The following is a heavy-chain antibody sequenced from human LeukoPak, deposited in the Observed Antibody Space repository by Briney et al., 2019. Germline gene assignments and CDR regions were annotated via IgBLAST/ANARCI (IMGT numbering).Heavy chain of an antibody. CDR2: ISHDGRNK. CDR3: ARQRATGWFDP. Sequence: PGRSLKLSCAVSGFSFTNYAMHWARQAPGKRLEWVAVISHDGRNKYYADSVKGRLTLSRDTFKNTLFLQMNSLRPDDTDVYYCARQRATGWFDPWGQGTLVTVSS. D-gene: IGHD3-10*01. CDR1: GFSFTNYA. V-gene: IGHV3-30*04. J-gene: IGHJ5*02.